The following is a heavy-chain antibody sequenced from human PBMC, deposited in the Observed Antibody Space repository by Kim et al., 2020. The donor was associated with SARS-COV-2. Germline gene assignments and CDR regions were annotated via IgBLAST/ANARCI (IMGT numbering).Heavy chain of an antibody. Sequence: SETLSLTCTVSGGSISSYYWSWIRQPAGKGVEWIGRIYSSGSTNYNPSLKGRVTMSVDTSKSHFSLNLSSVTAADTAVYYCARDFRAAGKGFDYWGQGTLVTVSS. CDR1: GGSISSYY. CDR3: ARDFRAAGKGFDY. D-gene: IGHD6-19*01. J-gene: IGHJ4*02. CDR2: IYSSGST. V-gene: IGHV4-4*07.